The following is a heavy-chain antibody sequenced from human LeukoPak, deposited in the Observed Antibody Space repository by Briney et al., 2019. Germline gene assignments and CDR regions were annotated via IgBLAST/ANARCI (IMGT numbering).Heavy chain of an antibody. CDR3: VRMDCHSQGVNWYFAL. CDR1: GGSINNYY. D-gene: IGHD3/OR15-3a*01. J-gene: IGHJ2*01. Sequence: SETLSLTCSVSGGSINNYYWSWIRQPPGQGLEWIGFIHYSGSTNYYPSLKSRVTISVDTSKNQLSLKLSSVSAADTAVYYCVRMDCHSQGVNWYFALWGRGTLVTVSS. V-gene: IGHV4-59*01. CDR2: IHYSGST.